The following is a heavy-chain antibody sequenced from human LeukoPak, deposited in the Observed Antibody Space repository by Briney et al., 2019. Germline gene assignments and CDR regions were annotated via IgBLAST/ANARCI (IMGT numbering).Heavy chain of an antibody. J-gene: IGHJ6*02. Sequence: SVKVSCKASGGTFSSYAISWVRQAPGQGLEWMGRIIPILGIANYAQKFQGRVTITADKSTSTAYMELSRLRSEDTAVYYCARVLVGTLGGYYYYYGMDVWGQGTTVTVSS. CDR1: GGTFSSYA. D-gene: IGHD2-8*02. CDR3: ARVLVGTLGGYYYYYGMDV. CDR2: IIPILGIA. V-gene: IGHV1-69*04.